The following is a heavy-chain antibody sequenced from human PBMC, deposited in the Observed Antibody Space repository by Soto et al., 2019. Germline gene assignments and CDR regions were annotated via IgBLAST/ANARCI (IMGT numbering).Heavy chain of an antibody. J-gene: IGHJ6*02. V-gene: IGHV3-23*01. D-gene: IGHD3-3*01. CDR1: GFTFSSYA. Sequence: GGSLRLSCAASGFTFSSYAMSWVRQAPGKGLEWVSAISGSGGSTYYADSVKGRFTISRDNSKNTLYLQMNSLRAEDTAVYYCAKRYYDFWSGYYRYYYGMDVWGQGTTVTVSS. CDR2: ISGSGGST. CDR3: AKRYYDFWSGYYRYYYGMDV.